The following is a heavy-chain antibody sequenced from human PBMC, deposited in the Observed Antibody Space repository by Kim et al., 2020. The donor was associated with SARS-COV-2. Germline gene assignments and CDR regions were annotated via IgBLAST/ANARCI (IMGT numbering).Heavy chain of an antibody. CDR3: AKAASGYCSGGSCYPYFDY. J-gene: IGHJ4*02. Sequence: RFTISRDNSKNTLYLQMNSLRAEDTAVYYCAKAASGYCSGGSCYPYFDYWGQGTLVTVSS. D-gene: IGHD2-15*01. V-gene: IGHV3-23*01.